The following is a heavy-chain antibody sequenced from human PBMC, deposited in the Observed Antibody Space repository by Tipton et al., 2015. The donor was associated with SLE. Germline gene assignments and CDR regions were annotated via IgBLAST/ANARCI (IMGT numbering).Heavy chain of an antibody. Sequence: QSGPEVKKPGASVKVSCKASGYTFTGYYMHWVRQAPGQGLEWMGRINPNSGGTNYAQKFQGRVTMTRDTSISTAYMELSRLRSDDTAVYYCARGAHGDYPVDYFDYWGQGTLVTVSS. CDR2: INPNSGGT. D-gene: IGHD4-17*01. CDR1: GYTFTGYY. J-gene: IGHJ4*02. CDR3: ARGAHGDYPVDYFDY. V-gene: IGHV1-2*06.